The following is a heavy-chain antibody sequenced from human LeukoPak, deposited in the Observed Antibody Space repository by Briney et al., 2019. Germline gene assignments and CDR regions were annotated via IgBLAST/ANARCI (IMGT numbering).Heavy chain of an antibody. J-gene: IGHJ4*02. Sequence: PGGSLGLSCAASGFTFSSYWMSWVRQAPGKGLEWVANIKQDGSEKYYVDSVKGRFTISRDNAKNSLYLQMNSLRAEDTAVYYCARRGYDFWSGYSNFDYWGQGTLVTVSS. D-gene: IGHD3-3*01. CDR3: ARRGYDFWSGYSNFDY. CDR1: GFTFSSYW. V-gene: IGHV3-7*01. CDR2: IKQDGSEK.